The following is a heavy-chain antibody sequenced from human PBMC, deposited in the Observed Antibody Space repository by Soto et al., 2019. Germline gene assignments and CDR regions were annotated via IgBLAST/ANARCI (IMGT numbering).Heavy chain of an antibody. CDR2: IHPGGQTI. CDR1: GFTFSSSE. D-gene: IGHD2-15*01. CDR3: ARRGSR. Sequence: EVHLVESGGGLVQPGGSLRLSCAASGFTFSSSEMYWVRQAPGKGLAWISYIHPGGQTIFYAESVKGRFTISRDNAKHSVYLQMNSLRAEDTAVYYCARRGSRWGRGTKVTGSS. V-gene: IGHV3-48*03. J-gene: IGHJ3*01.